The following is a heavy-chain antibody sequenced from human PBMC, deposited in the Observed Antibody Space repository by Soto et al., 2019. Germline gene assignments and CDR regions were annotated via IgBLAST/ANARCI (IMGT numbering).Heavy chain of an antibody. CDR3: AKDPARITIFGVVPWGMDV. Sequence: PGGSLRLSCAASGFTFSSYAMSWVRQAPGKGLEWVSAISGSGGSTYYADSVKGRFTISRDNSKNTLYLQMNSLRAKDTAVYYCAKDPARITIFGVVPWGMDVWGQGTTVTVSS. J-gene: IGHJ6*02. V-gene: IGHV3-23*01. CDR1: GFTFSSYA. D-gene: IGHD3-3*01. CDR2: ISGSGGST.